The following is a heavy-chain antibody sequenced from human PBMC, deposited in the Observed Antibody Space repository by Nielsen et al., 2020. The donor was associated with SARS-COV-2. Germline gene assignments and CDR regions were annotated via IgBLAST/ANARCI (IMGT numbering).Heavy chain of an antibody. Sequence: SLRLSCAASGFTFDDYAMHWVRQAPGKGLEWVSGISWNSGSIGYADSVKGRFTISRDNAKNSLYLQMNSLRAEDTALYYCAKDTGYSSEGLDYWGQGTLVTVSS. J-gene: IGHJ4*02. CDR3: AKDTGYSSEGLDY. CDR1: GFTFDDYA. V-gene: IGHV3-9*01. CDR2: ISWNSGSI. D-gene: IGHD5-18*01.